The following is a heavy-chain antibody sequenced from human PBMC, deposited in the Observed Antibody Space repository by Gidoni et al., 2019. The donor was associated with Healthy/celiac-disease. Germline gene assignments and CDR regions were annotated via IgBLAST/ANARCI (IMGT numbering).Heavy chain of an antibody. CDR2: IYSGGRT. Sequence: EVQLVESGGGLVYPGGSLILSCAASGFTVSSNYMSWVRQAPGKGLEWVSVIYSGGRTYYADSGKGRFTISRDNSKNTLYLQMNSLRAEDTAVYYCARGTSRYFDWLLRFDYWGQGTLVTVSS. D-gene: IGHD3-9*01. J-gene: IGHJ4*02. CDR3: ARGTSRYFDWLLRFDY. V-gene: IGHV3-66*01. CDR1: GFTVSSNY.